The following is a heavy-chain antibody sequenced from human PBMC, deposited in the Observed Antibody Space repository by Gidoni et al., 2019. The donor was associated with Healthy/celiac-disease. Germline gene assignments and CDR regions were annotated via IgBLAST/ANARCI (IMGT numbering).Heavy chain of an antibody. CDR3: AKGATMIVVVTGWFDP. D-gene: IGHD3-22*01. J-gene: IGHJ5*02. V-gene: IGHV3-23*01. CDR2: ISGSGGST. CDR1: GFTFSSYA. Sequence: EVQLLASGGGLVQPGGSLRLSCAASGFTFSSYAMSWVRQAPGKGLEWVSAISGSGGSTYYADSVKGRFTISRDNSKNTLYLQMNSLRAEDTAVYYCAKGATMIVVVTGWFDPWGQGTLVTVSS.